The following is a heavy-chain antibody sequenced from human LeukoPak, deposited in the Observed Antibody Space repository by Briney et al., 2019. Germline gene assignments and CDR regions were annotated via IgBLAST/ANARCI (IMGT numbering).Heavy chain of an antibody. CDR3: AREMNYYDSSGYNYYYGMDV. V-gene: IGHV1-8*01. CDR2: MNPNSGNT. Sequence: ASVKVSCKASGYTFTSYDINWVRQATGQGLEWMGWMNPNSGNTGYAQKFQGRVTMTRNTSLSTAYMELSSLRSEDTAVYYCAREMNYYDSSGYNYYYGMDVWGQGTTVTVSS. J-gene: IGHJ6*02. D-gene: IGHD3-22*01. CDR1: GYTFTSYD.